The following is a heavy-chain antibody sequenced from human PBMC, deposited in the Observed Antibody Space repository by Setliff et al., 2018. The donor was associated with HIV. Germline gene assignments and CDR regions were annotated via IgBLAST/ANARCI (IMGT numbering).Heavy chain of an antibody. J-gene: IGHJ5*02. CDR1: GYTFTGYY. Sequence: ASVKVSCKASGYTFTGYYMHWVRQAPGQGLEWMGCINLNTGNTNYAQKFQGRVIVTRDTSLNTAYVELRSLRLDDTAVYFCARGRTYDSSGYIGNWFDPWGQGTLVTVSS. CDR2: INLNTGNT. D-gene: IGHD3-22*01. CDR3: ARGRTYDSSGYIGNWFDP. V-gene: IGHV1-2*02.